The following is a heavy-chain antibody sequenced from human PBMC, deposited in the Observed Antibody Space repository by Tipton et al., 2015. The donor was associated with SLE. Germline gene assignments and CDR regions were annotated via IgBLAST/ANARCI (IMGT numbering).Heavy chain of an antibody. Sequence: SLRLSCAASGFTFSSYSMNWVRQAPGKGLEWVSSISSSSSYIYYADSVKGRFTISRDNAKNSLYLQMNSLRAEDTAVYYCAKDKSSSNLGWYFDLWGRGTLVTVSS. D-gene: IGHD2-2*01. V-gene: IGHV3-21*03. CDR3: AKDKSSSNLGWYFDL. CDR1: GFTFSSYS. J-gene: IGHJ2*01. CDR2: ISSSSSYI.